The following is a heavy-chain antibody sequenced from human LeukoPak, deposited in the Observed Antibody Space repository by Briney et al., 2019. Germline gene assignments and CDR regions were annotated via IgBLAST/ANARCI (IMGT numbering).Heavy chain of an antibody. Sequence: GGSLRLSSAASGFTFSTYSMNWVRQAPGKGLEWVSYISISASTIYYADSVKGRFTISRDNAKNSLYLQMNSLRAEDTAVYYCAKSRSGPFDYWGQGTLVTVSS. V-gene: IGHV3-48*04. CDR3: AKSRSGPFDY. CDR2: ISISASTI. D-gene: IGHD6-19*01. J-gene: IGHJ4*02. CDR1: GFTFSTYS.